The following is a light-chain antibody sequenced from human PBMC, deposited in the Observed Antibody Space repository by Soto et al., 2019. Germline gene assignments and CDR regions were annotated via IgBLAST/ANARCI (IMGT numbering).Light chain of an antibody. Sequence: IVMTQSPATLSVSPGERATLSCRASQSISTKLAWYQQKPGQAPRLLIYGASTRATGIPDRFSGSGSGTDFTLTISRLEPEDFAVYYCQQYSRSPPTFGQGTRLEIK. J-gene: IGKJ5*01. V-gene: IGKV3-20*01. CDR2: GAS. CDR1: QSISTK. CDR3: QQYSRSPPT.